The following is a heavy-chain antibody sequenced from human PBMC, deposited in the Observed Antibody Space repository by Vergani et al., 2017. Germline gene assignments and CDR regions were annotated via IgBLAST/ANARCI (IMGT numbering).Heavy chain of an antibody. J-gene: IGHJ4*02. D-gene: IGHD6-13*01. CDR3: VKDGGSSWYSSSFDY. CDR1: GFTVSSNY. CDR2: IYSGGST. V-gene: IGHV3-53*05. Sequence: EVQLVETGGGLIQPGGSLRLSCAASGFTVSSNYMSWVRQAPGKGLEWVSVIYSGGSTYYADSVKGRFTISRDNSKNTLYLQMSSLRAEDTAVYYCVKDGGSSWYSSSFDYWGQGTLVTVSS.